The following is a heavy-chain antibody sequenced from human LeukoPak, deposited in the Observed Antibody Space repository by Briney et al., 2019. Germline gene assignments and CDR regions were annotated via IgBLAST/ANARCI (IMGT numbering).Heavy chain of an antibody. CDR1: GFTFSSYS. D-gene: IGHD2-2*01. CDR3: ARDSYCSRTSCNAPNFLDY. J-gene: IGHJ4*02. CDR2: ISSSGSSI. V-gene: IGHV3-48*04. Sequence: GGSLRLSCAASGFTFSSYSMNWVRQAPGKGLEWVSYISSSGSSIYYADSVKGRFTISRDNAKNSLYLQMNSLRAEDTAVYYCARDSYCSRTSCNAPNFLDYWGQGTLVTVSS.